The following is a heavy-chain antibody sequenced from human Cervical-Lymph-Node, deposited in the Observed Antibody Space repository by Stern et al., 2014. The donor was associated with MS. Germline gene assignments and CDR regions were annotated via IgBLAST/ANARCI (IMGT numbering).Heavy chain of an antibody. J-gene: IGHJ4*02. CDR1: GGTLTSYA. CDR3: ATVGDHYDSRGYYYGH. D-gene: IGHD3-22*01. V-gene: IGHV1-69*01. CDR2: VIPIFGTA. Sequence: QVQLVQSGAEVKKPGASVKVSCKASGGTLTSYAISWVRQAPGQGLEWMGGVIPIFGTAHYAQRVQGRVTITADESTSTVSIDLSSRRSGDTATYYCATVGDHYDSRGYYYGHWGQGTQVTVSS.